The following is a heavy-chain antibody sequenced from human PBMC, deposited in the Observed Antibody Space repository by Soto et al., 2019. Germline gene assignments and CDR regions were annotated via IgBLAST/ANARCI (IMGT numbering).Heavy chain of an antibody. J-gene: IGHJ4*02. CDR2: INHSGST. CDR1: GGSFSGYY. Sequence: TSETLSLTCAVYGGSFSGYYWSWIRQPPGKGLEWIGEINHSGSTNYNPSLKSRVTISVDTSKNQFSLKLSSVTATDTAVYYCARHTPAISISDHWGQGTLVTVS. D-gene: IGHD2-15*01. V-gene: IGHV4-34*01. CDR3: ARHTPAISISDH.